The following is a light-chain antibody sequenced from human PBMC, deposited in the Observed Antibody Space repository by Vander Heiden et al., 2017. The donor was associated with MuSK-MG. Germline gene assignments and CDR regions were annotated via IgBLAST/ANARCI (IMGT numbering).Light chain of an antibody. CDR2: GAS. V-gene: IGKV3-20*01. J-gene: IGKJ4*01. CDR3: RHYCSPPLT. CDR1: QSVSSSY. Sequence: EIVLTQSPGTLSLSPGERATLSCRASQSVSSSYLAWYQQKPGQAPRLLIYGASSSATGIPDRFSGSGSGTDFTLTISRLEPEDFAVYYCRHYCSPPLTFGAGTKVEIK.